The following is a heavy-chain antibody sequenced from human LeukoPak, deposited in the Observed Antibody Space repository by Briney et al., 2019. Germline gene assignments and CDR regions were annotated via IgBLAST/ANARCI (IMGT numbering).Heavy chain of an antibody. CDR3: AYSGDFQQH. CDR2: INHSGST. D-gene: IGHD2-21*01. Sequence: SETLSLTCAVYGGSFSDYYWSSFRQPPGKGLEWIGEINHSGSTNYNPSLKSRVTISVDTSKNQFSLKLSSVTAADTAVYYCAYSGDFQQHWGQGTLVTVSS. J-gene: IGHJ1*01. V-gene: IGHV4-34*01. CDR1: GGSFSDYY.